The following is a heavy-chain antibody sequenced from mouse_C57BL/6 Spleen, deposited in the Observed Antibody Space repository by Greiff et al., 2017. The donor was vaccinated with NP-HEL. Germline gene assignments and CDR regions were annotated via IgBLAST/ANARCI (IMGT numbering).Heavy chain of an antibody. V-gene: IGHV1-26*01. D-gene: IGHD1-1*01. CDR2: INPNTGGT. CDR3: ARFYCGSSYYFDY. CDR1: GYTFTDYY. J-gene: IGHJ2*01. Sequence: VQLQQSGPELVKPGASVKISCKASGYTFTDYYMNWVKQSHGKSLEWIGDINPNTGGTSYNQKFKGKAPLTVDKSSSTAYMELRSLTSEDSAVYYCARFYCGSSYYFDYWGQGTTLTVSS.